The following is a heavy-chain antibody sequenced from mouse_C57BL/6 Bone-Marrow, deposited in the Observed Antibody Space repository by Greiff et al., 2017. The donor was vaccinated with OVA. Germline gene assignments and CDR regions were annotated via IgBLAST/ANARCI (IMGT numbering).Heavy chain of an antibody. CDR2: INPYNGGT. Sequence: DVKLVESGPVLVKPGASVKMSCKASGYTFTDYYMNWVKQSHGKSLEWIGVINPYNGGTSYNQKFKGKATLTVDKSSSTAYMELNSLTSEDSAVYYCAREGSWFAYWGQGTLVTVSA. J-gene: IGHJ3*01. CDR3: AREGSWFAY. CDR1: GYTFTDYY. V-gene: IGHV1-19*01.